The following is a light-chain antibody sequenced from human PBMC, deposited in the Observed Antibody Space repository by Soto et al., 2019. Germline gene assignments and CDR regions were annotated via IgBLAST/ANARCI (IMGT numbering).Light chain of an antibody. J-gene: IGLJ2*01. Sequence: QSVLTQPPSVSGAPGQRVTISCTGRSSNIGAGYDVHWYQQRPGTAPKLLIYGNSNRPSGVPDRFSGSKSGTSASLAITGLQAEDEADYYCQSYDSSLSGSYVVFGGGTKLTVL. CDR2: GNS. V-gene: IGLV1-40*01. CDR1: SSNIGAGYD. CDR3: QSYDSSLSGSYVV.